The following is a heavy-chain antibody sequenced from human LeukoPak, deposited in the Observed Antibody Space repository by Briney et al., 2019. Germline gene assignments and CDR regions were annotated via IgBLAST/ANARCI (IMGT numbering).Heavy chain of an antibody. CDR3: AKAFREFGTSSSYSSFDT. Sequence: PGGSLRLPCGASGFIFSRFALSGARQAPGKGLEWVSGVSYTRVATYYADSVKGRFTISRDDSQNILYLQMNGLRAEDTAVYFCAKAFREFGTSSSYSSFDTWGQGTMVTVSS. CDR1: GFIFSRFA. CDR2: VSYTRVAT. V-gene: IGHV3-23*01. J-gene: IGHJ3*02. D-gene: IGHD5-18*01.